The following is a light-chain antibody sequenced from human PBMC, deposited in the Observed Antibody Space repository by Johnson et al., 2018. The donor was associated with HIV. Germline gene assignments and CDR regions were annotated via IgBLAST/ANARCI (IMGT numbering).Light chain of an antibody. CDR2: KND. CDR3: GTWDSSLSAHYV. V-gene: IGLV1-51*02. J-gene: IGLJ1*01. CDR1: SSNFGNNY. Sequence: QSVLTQPPSVSAAPGQKVTISCSTNSSNFGNNYVSWYQQLPGTAPKLLIYKNDKRPSGIPDRFSGSKSGTSATLGITGLQTGDEADYYCGTWDSSLSAHYVFGTGTKVTVL.